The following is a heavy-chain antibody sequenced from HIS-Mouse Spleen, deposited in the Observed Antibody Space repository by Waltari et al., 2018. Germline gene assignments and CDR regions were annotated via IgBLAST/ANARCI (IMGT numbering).Heavy chain of an antibody. CDR3: AKDVLVVINSSAFDI. CDR1: GFTVSSNY. J-gene: IGHJ3*02. D-gene: IGHD3-22*01. CDR2: IFSGGST. Sequence: EVQLVETGGGLIQPGGSLRLSCAASGFTVSSNYMSWVRQAPGKGLGCVSVIFSGGSTYYADSVKGRFTISRDNSKNTLYLQMNSLRAEDTAVYYCAKDVLVVINSSAFDIWGQGTMVTVSS. V-gene: IGHV3-53*02.